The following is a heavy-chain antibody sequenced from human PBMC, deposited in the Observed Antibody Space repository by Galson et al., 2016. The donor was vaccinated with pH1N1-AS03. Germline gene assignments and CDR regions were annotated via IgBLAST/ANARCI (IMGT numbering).Heavy chain of an antibody. D-gene: IGHD3-10*01. Sequence: SLRLSCAASGFTFSTCGMHWVRQAPGKGLEWVAAVSYDATHTFYADSVKGRFTISRDTSNNALFLQMNSLRAEDTALYYCATRGVWGQGTLVTVSS. V-gene: IGHV3-30*03. CDR1: GFTFSTCG. J-gene: IGHJ4*02. CDR2: VSYDATHT. CDR3: ATRGV.